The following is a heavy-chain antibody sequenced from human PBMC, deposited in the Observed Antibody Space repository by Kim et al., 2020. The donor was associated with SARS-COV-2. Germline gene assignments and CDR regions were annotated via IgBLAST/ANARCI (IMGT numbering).Heavy chain of an antibody. D-gene: IGHD2-2*01. V-gene: IGHV3-48*01. Sequence: SVKGRFTISRDNAKNSLYLQMNSLRAEDTAVYYCARDDLYCSSTSCYCDYWGQGTLVTVSS. CDR3: ARDDLYCSSTSCYCDY. J-gene: IGHJ4*02.